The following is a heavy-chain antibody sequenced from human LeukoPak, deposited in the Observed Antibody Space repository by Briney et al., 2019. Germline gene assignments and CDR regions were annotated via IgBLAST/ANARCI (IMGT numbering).Heavy chain of an antibody. CDR1: GFTVSTNY. V-gene: IGHV3-53*01. Sequence: GGSLRLSYAASGFTVSTNYMTWVRQAPGKGLEWVSVIYSGGNTYYADSVKGRFTISRDNSKNTLYLQMNSLRAEDTAVYYCARIKSGIDFWGQGTTVTVSS. CDR3: ARIKSGIDF. CDR2: IYSGGNT. J-gene: IGHJ6*02. D-gene: IGHD1-26*01.